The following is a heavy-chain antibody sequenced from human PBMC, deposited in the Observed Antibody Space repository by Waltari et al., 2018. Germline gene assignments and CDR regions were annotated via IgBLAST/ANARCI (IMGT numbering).Heavy chain of an antibody. CDR2: IYNDGST. J-gene: IGHJ4*02. CDR1: GFTVRDIY. CDR3: AREWSNATTWFGGYFDL. V-gene: IGHV3-53*01. D-gene: IGHD3-16*01. Sequence: EEQLVESGGRLVQSGGSLRLSCAASGFTVRDIYMTWVRQAPGKGLEWVSVIYNDGSTFYAESVKGRFTISREISRNEVSLQMHSVRGDDAGIYYCAREWSNATTWFGGYFDLWGQGTQVIVSS.